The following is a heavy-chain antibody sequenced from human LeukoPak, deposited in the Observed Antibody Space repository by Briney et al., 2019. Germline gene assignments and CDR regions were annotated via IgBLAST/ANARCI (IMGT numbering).Heavy chain of an antibody. Sequence: GGSLRLSCAASGFTFGMYAMSWVRQAPGKGLEWVSTLSGSGGSTYYADSVKGRFTISGDESKNTLSLQMNSLRPEDTAVYYCAKDPDYGGNSLNWYFDLWGRGTLVTVSS. CDR1: GFTFGMYA. CDR3: AKDPDYGGNSLNWYFDL. V-gene: IGHV3-23*01. D-gene: IGHD4-23*01. J-gene: IGHJ2*01. CDR2: LSGSGGST.